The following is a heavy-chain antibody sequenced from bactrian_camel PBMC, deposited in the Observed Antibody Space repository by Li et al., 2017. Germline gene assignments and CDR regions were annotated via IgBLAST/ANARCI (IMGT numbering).Heavy chain of an antibody. CDR2: IYSRTLDT. V-gene: IGHV3-2*01. CDR1: ADASNANV. Sequence: HVQLVESGGGSVEAGGSLRVSCAVYADASNANVVGWFRQSPGKERELVASIYSRTLDTYYDASVKGRFTISQDEAENTVILEMNSLKPEDTGTYYCALRWGTWNLSGGPSTYMYWGLGTQVTVS. J-gene: IGHJ4*01. D-gene: IGHD5*01. CDR3: ALRWGTWNLSGGPSTYMY.